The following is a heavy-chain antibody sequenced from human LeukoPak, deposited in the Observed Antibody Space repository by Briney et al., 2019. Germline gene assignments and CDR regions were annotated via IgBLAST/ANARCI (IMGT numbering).Heavy chain of an antibody. CDR2: ISGSGGST. V-gene: IGHV3-23*01. Sequence: PGGSLRLSCAASGFTFSSYAMSWVRQAPGKGLEWVSAISGSGGSTYYADSVKGRFTTSRDNSKNTLYLQMNSLRAEDTAVYYCAKANQLLYYGSDWFDPWGQGTLVTVSS. CDR1: GFTFSSYA. CDR3: AKANQLLYYGSDWFDP. J-gene: IGHJ5*02. D-gene: IGHD2-2*02.